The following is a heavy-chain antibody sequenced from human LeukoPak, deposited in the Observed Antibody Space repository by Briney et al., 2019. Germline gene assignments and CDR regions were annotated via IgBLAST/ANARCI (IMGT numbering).Heavy chain of an antibody. Sequence: GSLRLSCAASGITVSSNYMSWVRQAPGKGLEWVSVIYSGGSTYYADSVKGRFTISRDNSKNTLYLQMNSLRAEDTAVYYCANAYSSSWPLETWGQGTLVTVSS. CDR3: ANAYSSSWPLET. D-gene: IGHD6-13*01. CDR1: GITVSSNY. J-gene: IGHJ5*02. V-gene: IGHV3-66*01. CDR2: IYSGGST.